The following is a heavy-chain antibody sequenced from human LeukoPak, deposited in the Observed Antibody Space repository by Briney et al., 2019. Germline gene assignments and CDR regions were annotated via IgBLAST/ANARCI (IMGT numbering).Heavy chain of an antibody. CDR3: AREDMVRGTDWFDP. CDR2: IYYSGST. CDR1: GGSISSSSYY. Sequence: SETLSLTCTVSGGSISSSSYYWGWIRRPPGKGLEWIGSIYYSGSTYYNPSLKSRVTISVDTSKNQFSLKLSSVTAADTAVYYCAREDMVRGTDWFDPWGQGTLVTVSS. J-gene: IGHJ5*02. D-gene: IGHD3-10*01. V-gene: IGHV4-39*07.